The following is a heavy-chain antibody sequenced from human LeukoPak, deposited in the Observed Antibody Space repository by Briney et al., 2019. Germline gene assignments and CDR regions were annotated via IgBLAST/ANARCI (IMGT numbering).Heavy chain of an antibody. Sequence: GGSLRLSCAASGFTFSSYAMSWVRQAPGKGLEWVSAISGSGGSTYYADSVKGRFTISRDNSKNTLYLQMNSLRAEDTAVYYCAKDNHCSSTSCPRSNWFDPWGQGTLVTASS. V-gene: IGHV3-23*01. J-gene: IGHJ5*02. CDR1: GFTFSSYA. D-gene: IGHD2-2*01. CDR2: ISGSGGST. CDR3: AKDNHCSSTSCPRSNWFDP.